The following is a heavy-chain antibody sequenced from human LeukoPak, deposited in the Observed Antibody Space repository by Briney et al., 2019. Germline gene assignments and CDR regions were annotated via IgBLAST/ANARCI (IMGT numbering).Heavy chain of an antibody. Sequence: GGSLRLSCAASGFTFNNYNMNWVRQAPGKGPEWVAYISTGSSAIYYAASVKGRFTISRDNAKNSLYLQMSGLRDEDTAVYYCAMSGPGNDYGSPLIYYYYGMDVWGQGTTVTVSS. D-gene: IGHD1-1*01. CDR3: AMSGPGNDYGSPLIYYYYGMDV. V-gene: IGHV3-48*02. CDR1: GFTFNNYN. J-gene: IGHJ6*02. CDR2: ISTGSSAI.